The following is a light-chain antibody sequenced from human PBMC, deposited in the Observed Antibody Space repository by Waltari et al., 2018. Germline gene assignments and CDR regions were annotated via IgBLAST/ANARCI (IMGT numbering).Light chain of an antibody. CDR2: SDD. CDR3: QVWAITGDHPL. V-gene: IGLV3-21*01. Sequence: SHDLAPPPSMSVSPGQTARISCGGSIIGSEVLNWYQQKPPQAPVLVMYSDDERPSGIPGRFSGSKSGTTATLTISGVEAGDEADYYCQVWAITGDHPLFGGGTRLTV. J-gene: IGLJ7*01. CDR1: IIGSEV.